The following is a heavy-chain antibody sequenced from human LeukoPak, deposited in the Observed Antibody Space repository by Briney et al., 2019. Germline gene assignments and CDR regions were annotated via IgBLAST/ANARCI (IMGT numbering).Heavy chain of an antibody. V-gene: IGHV4-34*01. CDR3: ARRRSIAARGWFDP. J-gene: IGHJ5*02. CDR2: INHSGST. CDR1: GGSINSFY. Sequence: SETLSLICTVSGGSINSFYWTWIRQPPGKGLEWIGEINHSGSTNYNPSLKSRVTISVDTSKNQFSLKLSSVTAADTAVYYCARRRSIAARGWFDPWGQGTLVTVSS. D-gene: IGHD6-6*01.